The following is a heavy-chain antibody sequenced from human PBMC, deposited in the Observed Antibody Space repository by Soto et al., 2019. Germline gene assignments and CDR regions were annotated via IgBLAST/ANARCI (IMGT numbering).Heavy chain of an antibody. D-gene: IGHD4-17*01. CDR3: ARAYGDSWYFEL. J-gene: IGHJ2*01. CDR2: IYYSGST. V-gene: IGHV4-31*03. CDR1: GGSISSGGYY. Sequence: QVQLQESGPGLVKPSQTLSLTCTVSGGSISSGGYYWSWIRQHPGKGLEWIGYIYYSGSTYYNPSLHRRVTLSVDTSKNQCALKLSSVTAADTAVYYCARAYGDSWYFELWGRGTLVTVSS.